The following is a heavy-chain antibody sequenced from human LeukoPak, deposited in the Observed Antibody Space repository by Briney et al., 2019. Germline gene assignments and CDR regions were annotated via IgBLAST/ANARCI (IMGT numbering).Heavy chain of an antibody. CDR1: GFTFSSYA. D-gene: IGHD6-13*01. Sequence: GGSLRLSCAASGFTFSSYAMHWVRQAPGKGLEWVAVISYDGSNKYYADSVKGRFTISRDNSKNTLYLQMNSLRAEDTAVYYCARGASSSWGAYYFDYWGQGTLVTVSS. J-gene: IGHJ4*02. CDR2: ISYDGSNK. CDR3: ARGASSSWGAYYFDY. V-gene: IGHV3-30*14.